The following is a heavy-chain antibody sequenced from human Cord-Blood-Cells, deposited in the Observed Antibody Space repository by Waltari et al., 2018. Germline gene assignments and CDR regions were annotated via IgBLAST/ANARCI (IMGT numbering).Heavy chain of an antibody. D-gene: IGHD7-27*01. J-gene: IGHJ3*02. CDR3: ARTLGNAVAFDI. CDR1: GGSISSYY. Sequence: QVQLQESGPGLVKPSETLSLTCTVSGGSISSYYWSWIRQPPGKGMEWIGYIYYSGSTNYNPSLQSRVTIAVDTSKNQVSLKRSSVTAADTAVYYCARTLGNAVAFDIWGQGTMVTVSS. CDR2: IYYSGST. V-gene: IGHV4-59*08.